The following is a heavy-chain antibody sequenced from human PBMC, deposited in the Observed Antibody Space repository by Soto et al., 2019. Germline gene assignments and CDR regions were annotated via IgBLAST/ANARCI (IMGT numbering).Heavy chain of an antibody. J-gene: IGHJ4*02. Sequence: QVQLLQSGAEVKRPGSSVKVSCEASGGTFSSLGFTWVRQAPGQGLEWMGGIIPISGRTTFAQKFQGRVTITADESTRATYMALTTLTSDDTSMYYCAPRGTQGRWLEFADYWGQGTLVTVSS. D-gene: IGHD5-12*01. CDR1: GGTFSSLG. V-gene: IGHV1-69*01. CDR3: APRGTQGRWLEFADY. CDR2: IIPISGRT.